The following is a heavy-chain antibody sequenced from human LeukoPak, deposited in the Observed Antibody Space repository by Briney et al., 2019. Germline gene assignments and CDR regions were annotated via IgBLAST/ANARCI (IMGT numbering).Heavy chain of an antibody. D-gene: IGHD3-9*01. Sequence: GGSLRLSCAASGFTFSSYSMNWVRQAPGKGLEWVSSISSSSSYIYYADSVKGRFTISRDNAKNSLYLQMNSLRAEDTAVYYCARDLVLRYFDWLLHDAFDICGQGTMVTVSS. V-gene: IGHV3-21*01. CDR2: ISSSSSYI. CDR1: GFTFSSYS. CDR3: ARDLVLRYFDWLLHDAFDI. J-gene: IGHJ3*02.